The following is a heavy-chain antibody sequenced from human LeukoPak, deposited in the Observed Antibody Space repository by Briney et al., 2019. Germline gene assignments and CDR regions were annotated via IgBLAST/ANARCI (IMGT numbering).Heavy chain of an antibody. CDR1: GYSISRGYY. J-gene: IGHJ4*02. D-gene: IGHD3-10*01. Sequence: PSETLSLTCGVSGYSISRGYYWAWIRQPPGKVLEWIGTIYHTRSTYYTPSLGSRVTISVDTSKNEFSLNLNSVTAADTAVYYCARAGWIITSGIDYWGQGALVTVSS. V-gene: IGHV4-38-2*01. CDR2: IYHTRST. CDR3: ARAGWIITSGIDY.